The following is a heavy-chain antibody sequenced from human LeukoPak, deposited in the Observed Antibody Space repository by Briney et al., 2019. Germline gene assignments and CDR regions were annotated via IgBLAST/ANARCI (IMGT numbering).Heavy chain of an antibody. V-gene: IGHV4-34*01. D-gene: IGHD2-2*01. Sequence: SGTLSLTCAVYGGSFSGYYWSWIRQPPGKGLEWIGDINHSGSTNYNPSLKSRVTISVDTSKNQFSLKLSSVTAADTAVYYCAGRSTFPLYCSSTSCYHFDYWGQGTLVTVSS. CDR1: GGSFSGYY. CDR3: AGRSTFPLYCSSTSCYHFDY. J-gene: IGHJ4*02. CDR2: INHSGST.